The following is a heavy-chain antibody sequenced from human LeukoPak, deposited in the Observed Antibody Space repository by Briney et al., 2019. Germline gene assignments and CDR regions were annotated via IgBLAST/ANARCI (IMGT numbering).Heavy chain of an antibody. J-gene: IGHJ5*02. Sequence: SETLSLTCTVSGGSISSYYWSWIRQPAGKGLEWIGRIYTSGSTNYNPSLKSRVTMSVDTSKNQFSLKLSSLTAADTAVYRARHEYSGSYYGLSWFDPWGQGTLVTVSS. CDR3: RHEYSGSYYGLSWFDP. V-gene: IGHV4-4*07. CDR1: GGSISSYY. CDR2: IYTSGST. D-gene: IGHD1-26*01.